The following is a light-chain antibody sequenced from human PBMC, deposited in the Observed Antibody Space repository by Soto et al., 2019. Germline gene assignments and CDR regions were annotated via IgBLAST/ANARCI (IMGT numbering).Light chain of an antibody. CDR1: QSISSY. J-gene: IGKJ5*01. V-gene: IGKV1-39*01. CDR2: AAS. Sequence: DIQMTQSPSSLSASVGDRVTITCRASQSISSYLNWYQQKPGKAPKLLIYAASSLQSGVPSRFSGSGSGTDFTLTISSLQSEDFAVYYCHQYNNWPPTFGQGTRLESK. CDR3: HQYNNWPPT.